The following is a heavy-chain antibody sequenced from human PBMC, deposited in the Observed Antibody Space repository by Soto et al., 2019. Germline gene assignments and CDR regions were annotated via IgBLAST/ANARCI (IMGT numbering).Heavy chain of an antibody. V-gene: IGHV4-38-2*02. J-gene: IGHJ4*02. Sequence: SETLSLTCTVSGGSISSCYYWGWIRQPPGKGLEWIGSIYHSGSTYYNPSLKSRVTISVDTSKNQFSLKLSSVTASDTAVYYCARDLYYYDSSGYHWEAPFDYWGQGTLVTVSS. CDR2: IYHSGST. D-gene: IGHD3-22*01. CDR1: GGSISSCYY. CDR3: ARDLYYYDSSGYHWEAPFDY.